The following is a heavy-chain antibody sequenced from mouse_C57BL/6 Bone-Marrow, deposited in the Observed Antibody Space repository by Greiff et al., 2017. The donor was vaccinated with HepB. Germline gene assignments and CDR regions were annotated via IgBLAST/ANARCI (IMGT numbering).Heavy chain of an antibody. J-gene: IGHJ2*01. Sequence: VKLEESGPGLVQPSQSLSITCTVSGFSFTSYGVHWVRQSPGKGLEWLGVIWSGGSTDYNAAFISRLSISKDNSKSQVFFKMNSTQADDTAIYYCARMRYYGYFDYWGQGTTLTVSS. D-gene: IGHD1-1*01. CDR2: IWSGGST. CDR1: GFSFTSYG. V-gene: IGHV2-2*01. CDR3: ARMRYYGYFDY.